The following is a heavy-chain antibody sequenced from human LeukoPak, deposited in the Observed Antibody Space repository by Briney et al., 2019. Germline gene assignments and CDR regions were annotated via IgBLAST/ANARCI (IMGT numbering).Heavy chain of an antibody. Sequence: PSETLSLTCTVSGGSISSYYWSWIRQPAGKGLEWIGRIYTSGSTNYNPSLKSRVTMSVDTSKNQFSLKLSSVTAADTAVYYCARDSPASMVRGVITLFDYWGQGTLVTVSS. V-gene: IGHV4-4*07. D-gene: IGHD3-10*01. CDR1: GGSISSYY. J-gene: IGHJ4*02. CDR3: ARDSPASMVRGVITLFDY. CDR2: IYTSGST.